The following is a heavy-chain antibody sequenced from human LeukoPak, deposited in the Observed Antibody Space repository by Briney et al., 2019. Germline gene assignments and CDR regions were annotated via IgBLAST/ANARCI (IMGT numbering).Heavy chain of an antibody. V-gene: IGHV3-33*01. Sequence: PGGSLRLSCAASGFTFSSYGMHWVRQAPGKGLEWVAVIWYDGSNKYYADSVKGRFTISRDNSKNTLYLQMNSLRAEDTAVYYCARTGSYVRGVKGAGGSKRFEPWGPGTPGTGSP. CDR2: IWYDGSNK. CDR3: ARTGSYVRGVKGAGGSKRFEP. CDR1: GFTFSSYG. D-gene: IGHD3-10*02. J-gene: IGHJ5*02.